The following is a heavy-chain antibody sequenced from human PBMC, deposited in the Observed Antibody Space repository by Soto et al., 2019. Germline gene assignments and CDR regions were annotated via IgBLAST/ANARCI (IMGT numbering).Heavy chain of an antibody. CDR3: ARTTFYDIFTAYYSLFDY. CDR2: IYYSGST. D-gene: IGHD3-9*01. Sequence: PSETLSLTCTVSGGSISNYYWSWIRQPPGMGLEWIGYIYYSGSTYYNPSLKSRVTISVDTSKNQFSLKLSSVTAADTAVYFCARTTFYDIFTAYYSLFDYWGQGTKVTVSS. J-gene: IGHJ4*02. V-gene: IGHV4-59*08. CDR1: GGSISNYY.